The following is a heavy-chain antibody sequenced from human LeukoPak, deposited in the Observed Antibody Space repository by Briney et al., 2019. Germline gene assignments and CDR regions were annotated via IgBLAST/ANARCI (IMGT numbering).Heavy chain of an antibody. CDR1: GFTFSRYS. J-gene: IGHJ6*03. Sequence: GGSLRLSCAASGFTFSRYSMSWVRQAPGKGLEWVSSISSSSSYIYYADSVKGRFTISRDNAKNSLYLQMNSLRAEDTAVYYCARDPRVVVTAMLRGNYYMDVWGKGTTVTVSS. V-gene: IGHV3-21*01. D-gene: IGHD2-21*02. CDR2: ISSSSSYI. CDR3: ARDPRVVVTAMLRGNYYMDV.